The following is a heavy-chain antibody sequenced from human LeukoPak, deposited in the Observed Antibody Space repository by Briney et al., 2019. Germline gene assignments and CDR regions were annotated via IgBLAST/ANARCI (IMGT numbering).Heavy chain of an antibody. CDR2: ISSDESNK. Sequence: PGRSLRLSCAASGFTFNNYAMHWVRQAPGEGLEWVALISSDESNKYYADSVKGRFTISRDNSMNTLYLQMNSLRADDTAVYYCATDYSYGSGSYYNRVDNWGQGTLVTVSS. CDR3: ATDYSYGSGSYYNRVDN. D-gene: IGHD3-10*01. J-gene: IGHJ4*02. V-gene: IGHV3-30*03. CDR1: GFTFNNYA.